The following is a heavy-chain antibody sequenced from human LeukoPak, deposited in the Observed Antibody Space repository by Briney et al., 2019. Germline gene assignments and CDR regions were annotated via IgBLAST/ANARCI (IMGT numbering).Heavy chain of an antibody. CDR2: IDLGGTNT. D-gene: IGHD3-10*01. V-gene: IGHV1-46*01. J-gene: IGHJ3*02. CDR3: ARDHPLLLWFGELFPPDRAFDI. Sequence: GASVKVSCKASGYTFIKHKIHWVRQAPGKGLEWMGIIDLGGTNTGYAQKFQDRIILTRDTSTSTVYMDLGRLRSEDTAVYYCARDHPLLLWFGELFPPDRAFDIWGQGTMVTVSS. CDR1: GYTFIKHK.